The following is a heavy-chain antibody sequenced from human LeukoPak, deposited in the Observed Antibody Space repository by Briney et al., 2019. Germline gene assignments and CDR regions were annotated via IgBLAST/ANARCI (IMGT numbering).Heavy chain of an antibody. V-gene: IGHV3-23*01. Sequence: PGGSLRLSCAASGFTFSSYAMSWVRQAPGKGLEWVSAISGSGGSTYYADSVKGRFTISRDNSKNTLYLQMNSLRAEDTAVYYCAKAGYDFWSGYYGREEEKFFDYWGQGTLVTVSS. D-gene: IGHD3-3*01. CDR3: AKAGYDFWSGYYGREEEKFFDY. CDR2: ISGSGGST. CDR1: GFTFSSYA. J-gene: IGHJ4*02.